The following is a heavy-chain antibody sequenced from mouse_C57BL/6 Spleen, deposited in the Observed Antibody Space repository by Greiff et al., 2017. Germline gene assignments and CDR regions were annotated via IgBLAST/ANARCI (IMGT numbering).Heavy chain of an antibody. V-gene: IGHV1-55*01. J-gene: IGHJ2*01. CDR2: IYPGSGST. CDR3: ARGGHYYGSSYERYYFDY. D-gene: IGHD1-1*01. CDR1: GYTFTSYW. Sequence: QVQLQQPGAELVKPGASVKMSCKASGYTFTSYWITWVKQRPGQGLEWIGDIYPGSGSTNYNEKFKSKATLTVDTSSSTAYMQLSSLTSEDSAVYYCARGGHYYGSSYERYYFDYWGQGTTLTVSS.